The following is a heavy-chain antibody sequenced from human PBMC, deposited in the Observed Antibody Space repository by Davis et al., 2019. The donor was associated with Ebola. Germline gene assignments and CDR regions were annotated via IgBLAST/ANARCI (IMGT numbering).Heavy chain of an antibody. CDR2: INTGNGNT. D-gene: IGHD6-19*01. CDR3: ARGHYNDGWYDDY. J-gene: IGHJ4*02. CDR1: GYNLATHP. Sequence: ASVKVSCKASGYNLATHPMHWVRQAPGQRLEWMGWINTGNGNTIYSQTFRGRVTITRDTSASTGYMELNSLTTEDTAVYYCARGHYNDGWYDDYWGQGTLVTVSS. V-gene: IGHV1-3*04.